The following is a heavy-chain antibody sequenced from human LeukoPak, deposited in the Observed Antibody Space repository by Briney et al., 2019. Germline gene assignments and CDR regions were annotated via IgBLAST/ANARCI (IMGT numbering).Heavy chain of an antibody. D-gene: IGHD5-12*01. J-gene: IGHJ4*02. CDR1: GFTFSSYA. V-gene: IGHV3-30*04. CDR2: ISYDGSNK. Sequence: GRSLRLSCAASGFTFSSYAMHWVRQAPGKGLEWVAVISYDGSNKYYADSVKGRFTISRDNSKNTLYLQMNSLRAEDTALYYCVKGAYDYIEMGYFDQWGQGTLVTVSS. CDR3: VKGAYDYIEMGYFDQ.